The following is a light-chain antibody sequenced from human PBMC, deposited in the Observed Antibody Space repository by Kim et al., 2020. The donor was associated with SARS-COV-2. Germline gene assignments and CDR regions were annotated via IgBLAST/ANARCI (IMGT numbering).Light chain of an antibody. Sequence: DIRMTQSPSSLSASVGDRVTITCRASQSINSFLNWFQQESGKAPKLLVHSASTLHSGVPPRFSGSGSGTEFTLTISSLQPEDSGTFYCQQSHTTPYTFGQGTKLEI. V-gene: IGKV1-39*01. CDR3: QQSHTTPYT. J-gene: IGKJ2*01. CDR2: SAS. CDR1: QSINSF.